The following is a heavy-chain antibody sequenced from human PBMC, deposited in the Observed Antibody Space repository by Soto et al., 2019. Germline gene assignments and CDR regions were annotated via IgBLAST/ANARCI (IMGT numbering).Heavy chain of an antibody. CDR2: IYHGGST. J-gene: IGHJ4*02. D-gene: IGHD3-10*01. Sequence: SETLSLTCAVSGGSISSGGYSWSWIRQPPGKGLEWIGYIYHGGSTYYKPSLKSRVTISVDRSKNQFSLKLSSVTAADTAVYYCARFGSGSYSNYWGQGTLVTVSS. CDR1: GGSISSGGYS. V-gene: IGHV4-30-2*01. CDR3: ARFGSGSYSNY.